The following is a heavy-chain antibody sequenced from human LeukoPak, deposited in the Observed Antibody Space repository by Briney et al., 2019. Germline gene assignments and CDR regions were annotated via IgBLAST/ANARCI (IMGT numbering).Heavy chain of an antibody. V-gene: IGHV3-7*01. J-gene: IGHJ3*02. CDR1: GFTLSSYW. D-gene: IGHD3-22*01. CDR3: AREYYYDSRAPGAFDI. CDR2: IKQDGSEK. Sequence: GGSLRLSCAASGFTLSSYWMSWVRQAPGKGLEWVANIKQDGSEKYYVDSVKGRFTISRDNAKNSLYLQMNSLRAEDTAVYYCAREYYYDSRAPGAFDIWGQGTMVTVSS.